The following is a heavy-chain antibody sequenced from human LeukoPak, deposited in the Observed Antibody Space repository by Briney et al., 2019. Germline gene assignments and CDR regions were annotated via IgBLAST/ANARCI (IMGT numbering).Heavy chain of an antibody. CDR1: GFTFSTYT. CDR2: ISSRSSYI. Sequence: SGGSLRLSCAASGFTFSTYTMNWVRQAPGKGLEWVSSISSRSSYIYYADSVKGRFTISRDNAKNTLYLQMNSLRAEDTAVYYCARGPSGYHNTGGQGTLVTVSS. J-gene: IGHJ4*02. CDR3: ARGPSGYHNT. D-gene: IGHD5-12*01. V-gene: IGHV3-21*01.